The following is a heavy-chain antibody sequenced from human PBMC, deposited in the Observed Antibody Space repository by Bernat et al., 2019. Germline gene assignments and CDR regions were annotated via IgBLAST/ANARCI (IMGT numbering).Heavy chain of an antibody. CDR3: AKDQKQPSSWYNPRHYYYYGMDV. V-gene: IGHV3-30*18. CDR1: GFTFSSYG. J-gene: IGHJ6*02. D-gene: IGHD6-13*01. CDR2: ISYDGSNK. Sequence: QVQLVESGGGVVQPGRSLRLSCAASGFTFSSYGMHWVRQAPGKGLEWVAVISYDGSNKYYADSVKGRFTISRDNSKNTLYLQRNSLRAEDTAVYYCAKDQKQPSSWYNPRHYYYYGMDVWGQGTTVTVSS.